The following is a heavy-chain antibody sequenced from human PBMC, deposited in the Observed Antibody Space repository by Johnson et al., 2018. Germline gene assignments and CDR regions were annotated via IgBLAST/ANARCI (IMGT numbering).Heavy chain of an antibody. CDR1: GFTFSKFG. V-gene: IGHV3-33*01. CDR2: IWSDGSNK. Sequence: QVQLVQSGGGVVQPGKSLRLSCAESGFTFSKFGMHWVRQVPGKGLEWVATIWSDGSNKYYADSVRGQFTISTDNSKNPLYLKMKSLRAEDTGVYYCARDHEKRALRHAAEYFQHWGHGTLVIVSS. J-gene: IGHJ1*01. CDR3: ARDHEKRALRHAAEYFQH.